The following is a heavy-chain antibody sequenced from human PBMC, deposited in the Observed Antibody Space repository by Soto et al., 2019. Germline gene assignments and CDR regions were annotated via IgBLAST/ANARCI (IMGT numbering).Heavy chain of an antibody. V-gene: IGHV4-4*02. J-gene: IGHJ6*02. CDR3: GRTKDFFYGVDV. CDR1: GVSISSSQW. CDR2: IYHNEHT. Sequence: QVQLQESGPGQVKPSGTLSLTCAVSGVSISSSQWWSWVRQPPGRGLEWIGEIYHNEHTNYNPSLRSRLTMSLDKSKNQVSLKLSSVTAADTATYYCGRTKDFFYGVDVWGQGTTVTVSS.